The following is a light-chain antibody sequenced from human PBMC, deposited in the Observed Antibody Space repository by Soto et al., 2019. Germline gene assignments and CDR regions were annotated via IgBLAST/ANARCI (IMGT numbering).Light chain of an antibody. Sequence: EIVMTQSPAALSLSPGERVTLSGRASQAVATSLAWYQFRPGQAPRLLIYGASIRATGVPDRFSGSGSGTEFTLTISSLLSEDFAIYFCQHYNGWPLFGGGTKVEIK. CDR2: GAS. CDR1: QAVATS. CDR3: QHYNGWPL. J-gene: IGKJ4*01. V-gene: IGKV3-15*01.